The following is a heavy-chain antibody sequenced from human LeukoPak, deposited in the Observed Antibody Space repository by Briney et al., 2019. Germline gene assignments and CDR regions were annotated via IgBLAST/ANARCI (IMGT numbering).Heavy chain of an antibody. CDR2: FYYSGST. Sequence: SETLSLTCTVSGGSISSSNFYWGWIRQPPGKGLEWIGSFYYSGSTYYNPSLKSRLTISVDTSKNQFSLRLSSVTAADTAVYYCAYYYDSSGYYYLGDAFDIWGQGTMVTVFS. J-gene: IGHJ3*02. D-gene: IGHD3-22*01. V-gene: IGHV4-39*01. CDR1: GGSISSSNFY. CDR3: AYYYDSSGYYYLGDAFDI.